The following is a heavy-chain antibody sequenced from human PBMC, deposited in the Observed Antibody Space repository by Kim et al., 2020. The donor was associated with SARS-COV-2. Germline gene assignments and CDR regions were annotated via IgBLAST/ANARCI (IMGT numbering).Heavy chain of an antibody. J-gene: IGHJ6*02. CDR2: INTNTGNP. CDR1: GYTFTSYA. Sequence: ASVKVSCKASGYTFTSYAMNWVRQAPGQGLEWMGWINTNTGNPTYAQGFTGRFVFSLDTSVSTAYLQISSLKAEDTAVYYCARSIAAAGPPPNYYYYYGMDVWGQGTTVTVSS. CDR3: ARSIAAAGPPPNYYYYYGMDV. V-gene: IGHV7-4-1*02. D-gene: IGHD6-13*01.